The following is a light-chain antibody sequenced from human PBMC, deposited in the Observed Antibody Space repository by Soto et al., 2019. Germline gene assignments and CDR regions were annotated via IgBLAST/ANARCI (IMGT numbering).Light chain of an antibody. Sequence: IQMTQSPSTLSASVGDRVAITCRASQSIGIWLAWYQQKPGKAPRFLIYKASSIESGVPSRFSGSGYGTEFTLTISRLQPDDFATYYCQQYNDFSWTFGQGTKVEIK. J-gene: IGKJ1*01. CDR3: QQYNDFSWT. V-gene: IGKV1-5*03. CDR2: KAS. CDR1: QSIGIW.